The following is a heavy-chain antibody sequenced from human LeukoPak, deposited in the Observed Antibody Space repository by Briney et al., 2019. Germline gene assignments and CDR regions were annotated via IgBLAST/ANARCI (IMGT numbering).Heavy chain of an antibody. CDR3: ARSGSSGSPHYHGMDV. J-gene: IGHJ6*02. CDR2: INPHSGGT. V-gene: IGHV1-2*02. CDR1: GYTFNVNY. Sequence: ASVKVSCKTSGYTFNVNYIHWVRRAPGQGLEWMGWINPHSGGTKYAEKFQGGVTMTRDTSISTAYMELSSLISDDTAVYYCARSGSSGSPHYHGMDVWGQGTTVIVSS. D-gene: IGHD3-10*01.